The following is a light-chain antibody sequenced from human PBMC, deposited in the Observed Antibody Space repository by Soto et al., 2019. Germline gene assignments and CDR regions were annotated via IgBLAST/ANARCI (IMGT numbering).Light chain of an antibody. J-gene: IGKJ4*01. CDR1: QSISNY. CDR3: QQSYSTPLT. Sequence: DIQMAQSPSSLSASVGDRITITCRASQSISNYLNWYQQKPGKAPDLLIYAASSLQSGVPSRFSGRGSGTDFTLTISSLQPEDFATYYCQQSYSTPLTFGGGTNVEIK. CDR2: AAS. V-gene: IGKV1-39*01.